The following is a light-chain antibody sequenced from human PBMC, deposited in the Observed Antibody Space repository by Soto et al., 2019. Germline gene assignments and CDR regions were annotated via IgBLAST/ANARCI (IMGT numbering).Light chain of an antibody. CDR2: AAP. Sequence: AIRMTQSPSSLSASTGDRVTITCRASQGISSYLAWYQQKPGKAPKLLIYAAPTFQSGVPSRFSGIGSGTDFTLTISCLQAEDFETYYCRQYSSYPMYTFGQGTKLEIK. CDR1: QGISSY. J-gene: IGKJ2*01. V-gene: IGKV1-8*01. CDR3: RQYSSYPMYT.